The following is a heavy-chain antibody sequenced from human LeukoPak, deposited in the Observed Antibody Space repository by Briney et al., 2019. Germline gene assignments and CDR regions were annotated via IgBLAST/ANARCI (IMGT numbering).Heavy chain of an antibody. V-gene: IGHV3-48*03. Sequence: GGSLRLSCAASGFTFSSYEMNWVRQAPGKGLEWVSYISSSGSTIYSADSVKGRFTISRDNAKNSLYLQMNSLRAEDTAVYYCAREGIDYGSGSYYGVDYWGQGTLVTVSS. CDR2: ISSSGSTI. D-gene: IGHD3-10*01. CDR1: GFTFSSYE. CDR3: AREGIDYGSGSYYGVDY. J-gene: IGHJ4*02.